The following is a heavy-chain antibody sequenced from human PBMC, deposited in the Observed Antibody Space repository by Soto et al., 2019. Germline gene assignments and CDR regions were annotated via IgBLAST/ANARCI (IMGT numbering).Heavy chain of an antibody. CDR1: GFTFSSYS. V-gene: IGHV3-48*01. Sequence: GGSLRLSCAASGFTFSSYSMNWVRQAPGKGLEWVSYISSSSSTIYYADSVKGRFTISRDNAKNSLYLQMNSLRAEDTAVYYCARVGRRVGGHHVGYYFDYWGQGTLVTVSS. CDR2: ISSSSSTI. CDR3: ARVGRRVGGHHVGYYFDY. J-gene: IGHJ4*02. D-gene: IGHD6-19*01.